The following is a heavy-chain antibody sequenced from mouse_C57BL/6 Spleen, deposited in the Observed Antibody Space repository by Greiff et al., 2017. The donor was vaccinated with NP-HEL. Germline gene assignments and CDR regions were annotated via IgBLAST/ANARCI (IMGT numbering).Heavy chain of an antibody. CDR2: IDPNSGGT. V-gene: IGHV1-72*01. Sequence: QVQLKESGAELVKPGASVKLSCKASGYTFTSYWMHWVKQRPGRGLEWIGRIDPNSGGTKYNEKFKSKATLTVDKPSSTAYMQLSSLTSEDSAVYYCASETAQAMAYWGQGTLVTVSA. J-gene: IGHJ3*01. CDR3: ASETAQAMAY. D-gene: IGHD3-2*02. CDR1: GYTFTSYW.